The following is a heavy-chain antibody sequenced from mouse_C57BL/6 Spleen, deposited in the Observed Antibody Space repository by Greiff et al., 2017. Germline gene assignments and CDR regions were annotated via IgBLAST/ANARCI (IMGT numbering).Heavy chain of an antibody. D-gene: IGHD2-1*01. V-gene: IGHV1-82*01. CDR1: GYAFSSSW. CDR3: ARGDYGNFWFAC. J-gene: IGHJ3*01. CDR2: IYPGDGDT. Sequence: QVQLKQSGPELVKPGASVKISCKASGYAFSSSWMNWVKQRPGKGLEWIGRIYPGDGDTNYNGKFKGKATLTADKSSSTAYMQLSSLTSEDSAVYFCARGDYGNFWFACWGQGTLVTVSA.